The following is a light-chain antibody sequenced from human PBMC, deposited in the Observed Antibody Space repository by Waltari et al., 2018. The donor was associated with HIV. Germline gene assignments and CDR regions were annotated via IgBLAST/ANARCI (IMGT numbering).Light chain of an antibody. CDR2: NDI. J-gene: IGLJ2*01. CDR1: ALPMKY. CDR3: QSTDSGGTHVV. Sequence: YELTQSPSMSVSPGQTARISCSGDALPMKYCFWYQQKPGQAPVLLIYNDIERPSGVPERFSASSSGTTVILTISGVQAEDEAVYYCQSTDSGGTHVVFGGGTKLTVL. V-gene: IGLV3-25*03.